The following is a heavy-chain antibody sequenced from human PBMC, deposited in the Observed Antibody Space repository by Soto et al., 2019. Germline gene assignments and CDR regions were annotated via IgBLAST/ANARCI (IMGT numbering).Heavy chain of an antibody. D-gene: IGHD2-2*01. CDR1: GYTFTSYG. CDR3: ARVRGDIVVVPAATPYYYYGMDV. Sequence: QVQLVQSGAEVKKPGASVKVSCKASGYTFTSYGISWVRQAPGQGLEWMGWISAYNGNTNYAQKLQGRVTMTTDTVTSTAYMELRSLRSDDTAVYYCARVRGDIVVVPAATPYYYYGMDVWGQGTTVTVSS. J-gene: IGHJ6*02. V-gene: IGHV1-18*01. CDR2: ISAYNGNT.